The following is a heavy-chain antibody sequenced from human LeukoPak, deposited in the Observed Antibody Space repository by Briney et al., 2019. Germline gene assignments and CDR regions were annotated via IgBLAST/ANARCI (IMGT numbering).Heavy chain of an antibody. CDR2: INPNSGGT. D-gene: IGHD6-13*01. J-gene: IGHJ6*02. CDR3: ARDPAAAVSGMDV. CDR1: GYTFTGYY. V-gene: IGHV1-2*04. Sequence: ASVKVSCKASGYTFTGYYMHWVRQAPGQGLEWMGWINPNSGGTNYAQKFQGWVTMTRDTSISTAYMELSRLRSDDTAVYYCARDPAAAVSGMDVWGQGTTVTVSS.